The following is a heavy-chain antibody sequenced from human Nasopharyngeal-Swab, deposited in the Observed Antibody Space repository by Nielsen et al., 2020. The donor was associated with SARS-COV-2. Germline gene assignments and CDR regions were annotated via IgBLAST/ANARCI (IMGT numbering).Heavy chain of an antibody. Sequence: GGSLRLSCAASGFTFSSRAMHWVRQAPGKGLEWVAVISYDGSNKYYADSVKGRLTISRDNSKNTLYLQMNSLRAEDTAVYYCARSWGGGYSFSFDYWGQGTLVTVSS. CDR3: ARSWGGGYSFSFDY. D-gene: IGHD2-15*01. V-gene: IGHV3-30-3*01. CDR2: ISYDGSNK. CDR1: GFTFSSRA. J-gene: IGHJ4*02.